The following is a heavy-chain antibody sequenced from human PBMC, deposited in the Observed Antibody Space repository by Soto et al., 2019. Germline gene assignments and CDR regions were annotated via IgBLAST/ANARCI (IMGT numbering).Heavy chain of an antibody. Sequence: PGGSLRLSCAASEFTFSRYWMDWVRQAPRKGLEWVATIKHDGSEKYYVDSVKGRFIISRDNAKNSVFLQMNGLRVEDTAVYFCARAMGTDGWSNHPFDIWGQGTMVTVSS. CDR3: ARAMGTDGWSNHPFDI. CDR2: IKHDGSEK. V-gene: IGHV3-7*04. J-gene: IGHJ3*02. CDR1: EFTFSRYW. D-gene: IGHD6-19*01.